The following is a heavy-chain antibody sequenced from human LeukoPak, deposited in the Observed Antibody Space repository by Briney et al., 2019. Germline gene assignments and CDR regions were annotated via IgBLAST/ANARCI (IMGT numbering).Heavy chain of an antibody. CDR1: GYTFSSYG. D-gene: IGHD2-2*01. CDR2: ISVYNGNV. J-gene: IGHJ4*02. V-gene: IGHV1-18*01. Sequence: ASVKVSCTASGYTFSSYGITWVRQAPGQGLEWMGWISVYNGNVNYAQNLQGRVTMTTDTSTSTAYMELRSLRSDDTAVYYCARAPESLIILSSTNDYWGQGTLVTVSS. CDR3: ARAPESLIILSSTNDY.